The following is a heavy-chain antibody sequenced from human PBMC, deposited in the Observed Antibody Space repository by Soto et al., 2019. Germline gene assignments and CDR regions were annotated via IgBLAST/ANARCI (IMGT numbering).Heavy chain of an antibody. CDR3: TKKPGLGRGYYYYMDV. J-gene: IGHJ6*03. D-gene: IGHD7-27*01. Sequence: SETLSLTCTVSGGSISSYYWSWIRQPPGKGLEWIGYIYYSGSTNYNPSLKSRVTISVDTSKNQFSLKLSSVTAADTAVYYCTKKPGLGRGYYYYMDVWGKGTTVTVSS. V-gene: IGHV4-59*08. CDR1: GGSISSYY. CDR2: IYYSGST.